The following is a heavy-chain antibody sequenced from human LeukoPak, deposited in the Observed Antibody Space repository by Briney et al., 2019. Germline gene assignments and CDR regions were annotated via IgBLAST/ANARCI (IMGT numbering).Heavy chain of an antibody. CDR1: GFTFSSYS. J-gene: IGHJ4*02. CDR2: ISSSSSYI. CDR3: ARDGSQNVDKIPFDY. Sequence: PGGSLRLSCAASGFTFSSYSMTWVRQAAGKGLEWVSSISSSSSYIYYADSVKGRFTISRGNAKNSLYLQMNSLRAEDTAVYYCARDGSQNVDKIPFDYWGQGTLVTVAS. D-gene: IGHD5-12*01. V-gene: IGHV3-21*01.